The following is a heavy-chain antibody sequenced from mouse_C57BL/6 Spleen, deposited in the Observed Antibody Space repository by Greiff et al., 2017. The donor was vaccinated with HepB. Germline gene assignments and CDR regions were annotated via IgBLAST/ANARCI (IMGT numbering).Heavy chain of an antibody. J-gene: IGHJ4*01. Sequence: QVQLQHSGPELVKPGASVKISCKASGYAFSSSWMNWVKQRPGKGLEWIGRIYPGDGDTNYNGKFKGKATLTADKSSSTAYMQLSSLTSEDSAVYFCARYYAKGAMDYWGQGTSVTVSS. D-gene: IGHD1-1*02. CDR2: IYPGDGDT. V-gene: IGHV1-82*01. CDR1: GYAFSSSW. CDR3: ARYYAKGAMDY.